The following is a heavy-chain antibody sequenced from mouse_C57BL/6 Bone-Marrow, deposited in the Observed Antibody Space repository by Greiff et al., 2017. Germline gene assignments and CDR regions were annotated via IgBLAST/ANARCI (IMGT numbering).Heavy chain of an antibody. CDR1: GYSITSGYY. J-gene: IGHJ2*01. D-gene: IGHD1-1*01. Sequence: EVKLQESGPGLVKPSQSLSLTCSVTGYSITSGYYWNWIRQFPGNKLEWMGYISYDGSNNSNPSLKNRISITRDTSKNQFFPKLNSVITEDTATYYCASSYYGSSYDYFDDWGQGTTLTVSS. V-gene: IGHV3-6*01. CDR2: ISYDGSN. CDR3: ASSYYGSSYDYFDD.